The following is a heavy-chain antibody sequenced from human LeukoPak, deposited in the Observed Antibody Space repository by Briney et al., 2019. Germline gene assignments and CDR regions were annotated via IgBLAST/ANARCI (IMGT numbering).Heavy chain of an antibody. CDR1: GFTFSSYW. Sequence: GGSLRLSCAASGFTFSSYWMNWVRQAPGKGLEWVAVISYDGSNKYYADSVKGRFTISRDNSKNTLYLQMNSLRAEDTAVYYCAKEGSGWSGVDYWGQGTLVTVSS. J-gene: IGHJ4*02. CDR3: AKEGSGWSGVDY. V-gene: IGHV3-30*18. D-gene: IGHD6-19*01. CDR2: ISYDGSNK.